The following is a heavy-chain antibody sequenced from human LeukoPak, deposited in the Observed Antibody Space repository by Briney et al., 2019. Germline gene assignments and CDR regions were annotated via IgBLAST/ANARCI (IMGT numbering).Heavy chain of an antibody. D-gene: IGHD3-3*01. J-gene: IGHJ6*02. CDR1: GFTFSNYA. V-gene: IGHV3-23*01. CDR3: AKNVLRFLEWLLSPPYGMDV. Sequence: GGSLRLSCAASGFTFSNYAMSRVRQAPGKGLEWVSAISGSGGSTYYADSVKGRFTISRDNSKNTLYLQMNSLRAEDTALYYCAKNVLRFLEWLLSPPYGMDVWGQGTTVTVSS. CDR2: ISGSGGST.